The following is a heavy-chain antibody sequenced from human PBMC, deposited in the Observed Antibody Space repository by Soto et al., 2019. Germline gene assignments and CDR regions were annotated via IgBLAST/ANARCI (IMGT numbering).Heavy chain of an antibody. Sequence: QVQLVESGGGVVQPGRSLRLSCAASGFTFSSFGMHWVRQAPGKGLEWVALMTSDGNNQYYADSVKGRFTISRDTSKNTLYLQMNSLRPEDTAVYYCAKTMVPGHLVYYLDSWGQGALVAVSS. CDR3: AKTMVPGHLVYYLDS. CDR1: GFTFSSFG. CDR2: MTSDGNNQ. D-gene: IGHD3-10*01. V-gene: IGHV3-30*18. J-gene: IGHJ4*02.